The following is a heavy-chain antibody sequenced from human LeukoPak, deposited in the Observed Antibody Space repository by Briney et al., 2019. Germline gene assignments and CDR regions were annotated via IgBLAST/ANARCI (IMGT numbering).Heavy chain of an antibody. J-gene: IGHJ3*02. CDR2: IYYSGST. D-gene: IGHD3-10*01. V-gene: IGHV4-59*08. CDR1: GGSISSYY. Sequence: SETLSLTCTVSGGSISSYYWSWIRQPPGKGLEWVGYIYYSGSTNYYPSLKSRVTITVDASKNKYSLKLRSVTATDAAVYYCARQDPMVRGDACDIWGQGTMVTVSS. CDR3: ARQDPMVRGDACDI.